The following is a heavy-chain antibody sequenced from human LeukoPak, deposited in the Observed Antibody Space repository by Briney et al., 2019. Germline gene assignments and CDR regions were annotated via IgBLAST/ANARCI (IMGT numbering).Heavy chain of an antibody. D-gene: IGHD2-21*02. CDR3: ARERVVTTLSIREGWFDP. Sequence: ASVKVSCKASRYTFTSYAMHWVRQAPGQRLEWMGIINPSGGSTSYAQKFQGRVTMTRDTSTSTVYMELSSLRSEDTAVYYCARERVVTTLSIREGWFDPWGQGTLVTVSS. V-gene: IGHV1-46*01. CDR2: INPSGGST. CDR1: RYTFTSYA. J-gene: IGHJ5*02.